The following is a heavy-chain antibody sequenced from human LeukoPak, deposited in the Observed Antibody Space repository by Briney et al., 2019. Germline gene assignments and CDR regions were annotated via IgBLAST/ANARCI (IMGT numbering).Heavy chain of an antibody. J-gene: IGHJ4*02. D-gene: IGHD2-8*02. Sequence: SETLSLTCAVYGGSFSGYYWSWIRQPPGKGLEWIGEINHSGSTNYNPSLKSRVTISVDTSKNQFSLKLSSVTAADTAVYYCAIEKGSDPGPYDYWGQGTLVTVSS. V-gene: IGHV4-34*01. CDR2: INHSGST. CDR1: GGSFSGYY. CDR3: AIEKGSDPGPYDY.